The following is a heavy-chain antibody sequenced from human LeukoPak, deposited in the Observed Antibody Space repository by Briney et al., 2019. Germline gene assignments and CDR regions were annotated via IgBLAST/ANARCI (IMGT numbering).Heavy chain of an antibody. CDR2: ISSRSIYI. V-gene: IGHV3-21*01. J-gene: IGHJ5*02. CDR3: ARIWSGWYDKFFDP. Sequence: GGSLRLSCGGSGFTFSNYSINWVRQAPGKGLEWVSSISSRSIYIYYAGSVEGRFTIFRDDARNSVYLQMNSLRADDTAVYYCARIWSGWYDKFFDPWGQGTLVTVSS. CDR1: GFTFSNYS. D-gene: IGHD6-19*01.